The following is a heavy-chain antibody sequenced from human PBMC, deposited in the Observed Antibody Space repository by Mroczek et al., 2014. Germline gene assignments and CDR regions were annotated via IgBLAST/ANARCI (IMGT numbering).Heavy chain of an antibody. Sequence: QVQLQESGPGLVKPSETLSLTCTVSGGSISSSSYYWGWIRQPPGKGLEWIGSIYYSGSTYYNPSLKSRVTISVDTSKNQFSLKLSSVTAADTAVYYCASYYCSGGSCYSGYYYYYYMDVWGKGTTVTVSS. J-gene: IGHJ6*03. CDR2: IYYSGST. V-gene: IGHV4-39*01. CDR1: GGSISSSSYY. CDR3: ASYYCSGGSCYSGYYYYYYMDV. D-gene: IGHD2-15*01.